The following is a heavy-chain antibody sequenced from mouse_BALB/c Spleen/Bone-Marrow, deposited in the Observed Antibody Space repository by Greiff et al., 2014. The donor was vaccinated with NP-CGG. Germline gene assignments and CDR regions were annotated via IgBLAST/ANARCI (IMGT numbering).Heavy chain of an antibody. Sequence: EVKLMESGGGLVKPGGSLKLSCAASGFTLSDYYMYWVRQTPEKRLEWVATISDGSTYTYYPDSVKGRFTISRDNAKNNLYLQMSSLKSEDTALYYCARDRGVQGYAMDYWGQGTSVTVSS. CDR2: ISDGSTYT. D-gene: IGHD2-14*01. CDR1: GFTLSDYY. CDR3: ARDRGVQGYAMDY. J-gene: IGHJ4*01. V-gene: IGHV5-4*02.